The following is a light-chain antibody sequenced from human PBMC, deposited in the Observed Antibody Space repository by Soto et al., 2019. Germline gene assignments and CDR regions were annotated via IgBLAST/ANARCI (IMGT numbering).Light chain of an antibody. J-gene: IGKJ4*01. Sequence: EIVLTQSPGTLSLSPGERATLSCRASQSFTSTSLAWYQQKPGQAPRLLISGASRRAAGIPDRFSGSGSGTDFTLTISSLEPEDFAVYYCQQRSNWPLTFGGGTKVDIK. V-gene: IGKV3D-20*02. CDR1: QSFTSTS. CDR2: GAS. CDR3: QQRSNWPLT.